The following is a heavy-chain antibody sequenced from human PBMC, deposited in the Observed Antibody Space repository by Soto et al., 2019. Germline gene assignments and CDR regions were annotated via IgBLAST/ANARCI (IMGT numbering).Heavy chain of an antibody. D-gene: IGHD2-15*01. V-gene: IGHV1-69*02. CDR2: IIPILGIA. CDR1: GGTFSSYT. J-gene: IGHJ4*02. CDR3: ASSGGSSLLPSLYY. Sequence: QVQLVQSGAEVKKPGSSVKVSCKASGGTFSSYTISWVRQAPGQGLEWMGRIIPILGIANYAQKFQGRVTITADKSTSTAYMELTSLRSEDTAVYYCASSGGSSLLPSLYYWGQGTLVTVSS.